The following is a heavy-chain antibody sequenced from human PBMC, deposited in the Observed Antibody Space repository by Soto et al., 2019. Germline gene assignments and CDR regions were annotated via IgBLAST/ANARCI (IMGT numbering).Heavy chain of an antibody. CDR3: ARCWGRTFDY. Sequence: QVQLQESGPGLVKPSETLSLTCTVSGGSISSYYWSWIRQPPGTGLEWIGYIYYSGSTNYNPSLKSRITISEDTSKNQSSLQLSSAAAADTAVYYCARCWGRTFDYWGQGTLVTVSS. D-gene: IGHD7-27*01. CDR2: IYYSGST. J-gene: IGHJ4*02. V-gene: IGHV4-59*08. CDR1: GGSISSYY.